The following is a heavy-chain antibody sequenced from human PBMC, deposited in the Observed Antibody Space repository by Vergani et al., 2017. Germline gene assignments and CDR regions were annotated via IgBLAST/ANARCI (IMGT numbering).Heavy chain of an antibody. V-gene: IGHV5-51*01. CDR3: ARHTTYTDS. CDR1: EYSFGNYW. D-gene: IGHD1-1*01. J-gene: IGHJ4*02. CDR2: IYPADSDT. Sequence: EVELVQSGPEMRKPGESLKISCKGSEYSFGNYWIGWVRQMPGKRLEWMGIIYPADSDTRYSPSFQGQVTISADKSISTAFLQWDILKASDTALYYCARHTTYTDSWGQGTLVTVSS.